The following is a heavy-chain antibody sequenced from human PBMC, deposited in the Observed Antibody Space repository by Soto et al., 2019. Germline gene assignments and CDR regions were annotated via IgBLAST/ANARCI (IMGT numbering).Heavy chain of an antibody. J-gene: IGHJ4*02. Sequence: SVKVSCKAAGYTFTSYGINWVRQAPGRGLEWMGWINPGNGNTKYSQQFQGRVIIDRDTSASTAYMELSSLRSEDTAVYYCARGGYFDSSNYLAYWGLGTLVTVSS. CDR1: GYTFTSYG. V-gene: IGHV1-3*01. CDR2: INPGNGNT. D-gene: IGHD3-22*01. CDR3: ARGGYFDSSNYLAY.